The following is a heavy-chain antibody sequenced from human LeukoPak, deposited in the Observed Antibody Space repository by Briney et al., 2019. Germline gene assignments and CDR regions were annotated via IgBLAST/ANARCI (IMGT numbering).Heavy chain of an antibody. J-gene: IGHJ4*02. Sequence: ETLSLTCTVSGGSNSSYSWSWIRQPPGKGLEWIAYIHDSGSSNYNPSLKSRVTISVDTSKKQISLRLSSVTAADTAVYYCAREGYMGQPDYWGQGTLVTVSS. CDR2: IHDSGSS. V-gene: IGHV4-59*01. CDR1: GGSNSSYS. D-gene: IGHD5-18*01. CDR3: AREGYMGQPDY.